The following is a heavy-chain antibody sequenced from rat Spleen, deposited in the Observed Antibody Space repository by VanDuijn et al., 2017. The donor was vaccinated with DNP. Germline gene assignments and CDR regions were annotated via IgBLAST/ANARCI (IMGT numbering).Heavy chain of an antibody. CDR1: GFTFSDYA. Sequence: EVQLVKSGGGLVQPGNSLKLSCAASGFTFSDYAMAWVRQSPKKGLEWVATIIYDGSSSFYRDSVKGRFTISRDNAKTTLYLQMDSLRSEDTATYYCATRGEGIVHWGQGVMVTVSS. J-gene: IGHJ2*01. V-gene: IGHV5S10*01. D-gene: IGHD1-11*01. CDR2: IIYDGSSS. CDR3: ATRGEGIVH.